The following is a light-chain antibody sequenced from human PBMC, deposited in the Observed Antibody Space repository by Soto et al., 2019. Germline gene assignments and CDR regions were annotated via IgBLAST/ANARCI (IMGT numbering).Light chain of an antibody. CDR3: QQRNIWPPVT. Sequence: EVVLTQSPGTLSLSPGERATLSCRASQNLNHNYFAWYQQKPGQGPRLLIYGAFNRATGIPARFSGSGSGTDFTLTISSLEPEDFAVYYCQQRNIWPPVTFGQGTRLEIK. CDR1: QNLNHNY. CDR2: GAF. V-gene: IGKV3-11*01. J-gene: IGKJ5*01.